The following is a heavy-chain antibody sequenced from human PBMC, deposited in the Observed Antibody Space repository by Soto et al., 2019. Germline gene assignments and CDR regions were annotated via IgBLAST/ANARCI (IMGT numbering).Heavy chain of an antibody. D-gene: IGHD6-19*01. CDR3: AKLWGGYSSGWYKGGEFDY. CDR2: ISGSGGST. CDR1: GFTFSSYA. V-gene: IGHV3-23*01. J-gene: IGHJ4*02. Sequence: EVQLLESGGGLVQPGGSLRLSCAASGFTFSSYAMSWVRQAPGKGLEWVSAISGSGGSTYYADSVKGRFTISRDNSKKTLYLQMNSLRAEDTAVYYCAKLWGGYSSGWYKGGEFDYWGQGTLVTVSS.